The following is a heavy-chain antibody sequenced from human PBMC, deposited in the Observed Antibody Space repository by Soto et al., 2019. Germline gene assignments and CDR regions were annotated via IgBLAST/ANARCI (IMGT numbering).Heavy chain of an antibody. CDR2: ISYDGSNK. D-gene: IGHD5-12*01. V-gene: IGHV3-30*18. CDR1: GFTFSSYG. J-gene: IGHJ4*02. Sequence: HPGGSLRLSCAASGFTFSSYGMHWVRQAPGKGLEWVAVISYDGSNKYYADSVKGRFTISRDNSKNTLYLQMNSLRAEDTAVYYCAKDRQRWLQSGGGGFGYWGQGTLVTVSS. CDR3: AKDRQRWLQSGGGGFGY.